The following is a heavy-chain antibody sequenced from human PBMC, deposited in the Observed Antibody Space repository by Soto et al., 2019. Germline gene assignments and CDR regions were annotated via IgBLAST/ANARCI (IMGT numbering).Heavy chain of an antibody. CDR3: ARGRGADADYFDF. Sequence: ESGGGLVKPGVSLRLSCAVSGFTFSDYYMTWIRQAPGKGLEWVTYISSSTSHTNYEDSVKGRFTISRDNDKNSLFLQMNSLRDEDPAVYYCARGRGADADYFDFWGQGTLVTLSS. D-gene: IGHD1-26*01. V-gene: IGHV3-11*05. CDR2: ISSSTSHT. J-gene: IGHJ4*02. CDR1: GFTFSDYY.